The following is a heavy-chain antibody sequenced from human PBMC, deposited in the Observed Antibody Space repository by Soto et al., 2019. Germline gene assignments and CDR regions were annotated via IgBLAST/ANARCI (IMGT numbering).Heavy chain of an antibody. CDR1: GGSXSSYY. V-gene: IGHV1-18*04. Sequence: TCTVSGGSXSSYYWSRVLQAPGQGLEWMGWISAYNGNTNYAQKLQGRVTMTTDTSTSTAYMELRSLRSDDTAVYYCARDEGPGYCSGGSCYDYWGQGTLVTVSS. D-gene: IGHD2-15*01. CDR3: ARDEGPGYCSGGSCYDY. J-gene: IGHJ4*02. CDR2: ISAYNGNT.